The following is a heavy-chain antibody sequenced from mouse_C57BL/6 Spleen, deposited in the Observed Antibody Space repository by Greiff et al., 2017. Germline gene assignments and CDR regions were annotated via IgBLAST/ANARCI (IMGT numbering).Heavy chain of an antibody. D-gene: IGHD2-1*01. Sequence: DVKLVESGPELVKPGASVKISCKASGYTFTDYYMNWVKQSHGKSLEWIGDINPNNGGTSYNQKFKGKATLTVDKSSSTAYMELRSLTSEDSAVYYCATDGNYAMDYWGQGTSVTVSS. CDR3: ATDGNYAMDY. CDR1: GYTFTDYY. CDR2: INPNNGGT. V-gene: IGHV1-26*01. J-gene: IGHJ4*01.